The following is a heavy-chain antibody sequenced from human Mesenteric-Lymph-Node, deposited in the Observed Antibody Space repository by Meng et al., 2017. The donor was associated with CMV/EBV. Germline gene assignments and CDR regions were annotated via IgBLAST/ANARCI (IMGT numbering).Heavy chain of an antibody. D-gene: IGHD1-26*01. V-gene: IGHV3-15*01. Sequence: GESLKISCTASGFTFTNAWMTWVRQAPGKGLEWVGRIKTKAEGGTTDYAAPVKGRFTISRDDSKNTLYLQMNSLKTEDTAVYYCTWELHDYWGQGTLVTVSS. CDR3: TWELHDY. J-gene: IGHJ4*02. CDR2: IKTKAEGGTT. CDR1: GFTFTNAW.